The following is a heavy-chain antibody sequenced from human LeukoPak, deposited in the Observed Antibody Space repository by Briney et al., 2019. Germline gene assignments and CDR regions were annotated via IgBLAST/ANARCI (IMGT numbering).Heavy chain of an antibody. CDR1: GVSISSSNSY. D-gene: IGHD3/OR15-3a*01. CDR2: IYYTGNT. J-gene: IGHJ4*02. V-gene: IGHV4-39*01. Sequence: PSETLSLTCSVSGVSISSSNSYWGWIRQPPGKGLEWIGSIYYTGNTYYNASVKSQVSISIDTSKNQFSLRLTSVTAADTAVYFCAGQTGSGLFLLPGGQGTLVTVSS. CDR3: AGQTGSGLFLLP.